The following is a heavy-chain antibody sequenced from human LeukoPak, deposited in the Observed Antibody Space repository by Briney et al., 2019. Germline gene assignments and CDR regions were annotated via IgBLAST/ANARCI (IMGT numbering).Heavy chain of an antibody. D-gene: IGHD2-2*01. Sequence: SETLSLTCTVSGGSISSYYWSWIRQPAGKGLEWIGRIYTSGSTNYNPSLKSRVTMSVDTSKNQFSLELSSVTAADTAVYYCARELLPDIVVVPAAPRVWFDPWGQGTLVTVSS. CDR1: GGSISSYY. CDR3: ARELLPDIVVVPAAPRVWFDP. CDR2: IYTSGST. J-gene: IGHJ5*02. V-gene: IGHV4-4*07.